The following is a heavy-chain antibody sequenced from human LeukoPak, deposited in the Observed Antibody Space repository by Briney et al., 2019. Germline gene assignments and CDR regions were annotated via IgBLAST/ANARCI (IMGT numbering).Heavy chain of an antibody. Sequence: GGSLRLSCTASGFTFGDYDMSWFRQAPGKGLEWVGFIRSKAYGWTKEYAASVKGRFTISRDESKSIAYLQMNSLKTEDTAVYYCTRGGSYWGYYFDYWGQGTLVTVSS. CDR1: GFTFGDYD. V-gene: IGHV3-49*03. J-gene: IGHJ4*02. CDR2: IRSKAYGWTK. D-gene: IGHD1-26*01. CDR3: TRGGSYWGYYFDY.